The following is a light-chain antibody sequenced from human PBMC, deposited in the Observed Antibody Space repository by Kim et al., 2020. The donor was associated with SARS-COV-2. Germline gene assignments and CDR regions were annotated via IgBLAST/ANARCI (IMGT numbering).Light chain of an antibody. CDR2: RNN. Sequence: RFTCSCSGSSSTIGSNYVYWYQQLPGTAPKLLIYRNNQRPSGVPDRFSGSKSGTSASLAISGLRSEDEADYYCAAWDDSLSGPNWVFGGGTQLTVL. V-gene: IGLV1-47*01. CDR3: AAWDDSLSGPNWV. J-gene: IGLJ3*02. CDR1: SSTIGSNY.